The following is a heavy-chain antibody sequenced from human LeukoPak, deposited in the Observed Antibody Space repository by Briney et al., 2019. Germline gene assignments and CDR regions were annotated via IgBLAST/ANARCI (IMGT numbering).Heavy chain of an antibody. CDR1: GYTFTSYY. CDR2: INPSGGST. Sequence: ASVKVSCKASGYTFTSYYMHWVRQAPGQGLEWMGIINPSGGSTSYAQKFQGRVTMTRDTSTSTVYMELSSLRSEVTAVYYCAREPDSSGSARVVSGVNADYWGQGTLVTVSS. CDR3: AREPDSSGSARVVSGVNADY. V-gene: IGHV1-46*01. D-gene: IGHD3-22*01. J-gene: IGHJ4*02.